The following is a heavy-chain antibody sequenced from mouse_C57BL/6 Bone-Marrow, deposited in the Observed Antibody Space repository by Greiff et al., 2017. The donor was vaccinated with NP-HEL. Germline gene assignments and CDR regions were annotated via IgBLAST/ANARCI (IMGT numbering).Heavy chain of an antibody. J-gene: IGHJ1*03. CDR3: ARDYYGSSYGYWYFDV. CDR1: GYTFTSYW. D-gene: IGHD1-1*01. V-gene: IGHV1-64*01. CDR2: IHPNSGST. Sequence: QVQLQQPGAELVKPGASVKLSCKASGYTFTSYWMHWVKQRPGQGLEWIGMIHPNSGSTNYNEKFKSKATLTVDKSSSTAYMQLSSLTSEDSAVYYCARDYYGSSYGYWYFDVWGTGTTVTVSS.